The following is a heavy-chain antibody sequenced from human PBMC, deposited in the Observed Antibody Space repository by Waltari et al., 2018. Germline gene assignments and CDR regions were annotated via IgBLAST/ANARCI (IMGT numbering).Heavy chain of an antibody. CDR1: GCSISSYY. Sequence: QVQLQESGPGLVKPSETLSLTCTVSGCSISSYYWSLIRQPPGKGLGRIGYIYYSGSTNYNPSLKSRVTISVDTSKNQFSLKLSSVTAADTAVYYCARDVSRVQFGSSSSIYYYYGMDVWGQGTTVTVSS. J-gene: IGHJ6*02. V-gene: IGHV4-59*01. CDR3: ARDVSRVQFGSSSSIYYYYGMDV. D-gene: IGHD6-6*01. CDR2: IYYSGST.